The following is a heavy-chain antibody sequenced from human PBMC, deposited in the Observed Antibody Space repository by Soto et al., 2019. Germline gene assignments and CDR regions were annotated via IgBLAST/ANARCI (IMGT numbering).Heavy chain of an antibody. CDR1: GFTFSSYG. V-gene: IGHV3-30*18. Sequence: GGSLRLSCAASGFTFSSYGMHWVRQAPGKGLEWVAVISYDGSNKYYADSVKGRFTISRDNSKNTLYLQMNSLRAEDTAVYYCAKERITMVRGVMFDYWGQGTLVTVSS. CDR2: ISYDGSNK. CDR3: AKERITMVRGVMFDY. D-gene: IGHD3-10*01. J-gene: IGHJ4*02.